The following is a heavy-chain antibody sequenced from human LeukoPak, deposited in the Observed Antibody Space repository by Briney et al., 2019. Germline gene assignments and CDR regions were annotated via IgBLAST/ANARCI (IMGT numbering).Heavy chain of an antibody. D-gene: IGHD6-13*01. Sequence: SQTLSLTCAVSGGSISSGGYSWSWIRQPPGKGLEWIGYIYHSGSTYYNPSLKSRVTISVDRSKNQFSLKLSPVTAADTAVYYCARVKAAAGSLDYWGQGTLVTVSS. J-gene: IGHJ4*02. V-gene: IGHV4-30-2*01. CDR1: GGSISSGGYS. CDR3: ARVKAAAGSLDY. CDR2: IYHSGST.